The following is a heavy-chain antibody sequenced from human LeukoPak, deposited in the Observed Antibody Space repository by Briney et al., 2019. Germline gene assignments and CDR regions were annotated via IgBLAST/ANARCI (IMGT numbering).Heavy chain of an antibody. D-gene: IGHD2-2*01. Sequence: PGGSLRLSCAASGFTFSSYAMSWVRQPPGKGLEWVSVIYSGGSTYYADSVKGRFTISRDNSKNTLYLQMNSLRAEDTAVYYCARGPGHIVVVPAAKPSYYCYGMDVWGQGTTVTVSS. J-gene: IGHJ6*02. CDR1: GFTFSSYA. CDR3: ARGPGHIVVVPAAKPSYYCYGMDV. CDR2: IYSGGST. V-gene: IGHV3-53*01.